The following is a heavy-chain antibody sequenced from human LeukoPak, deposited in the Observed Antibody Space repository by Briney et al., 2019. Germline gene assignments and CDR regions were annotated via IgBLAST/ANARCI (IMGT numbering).Heavy chain of an antibody. CDR2: IKQDGSEK. D-gene: IGHD3-3*01. CDR3: ARGYFWSGYYSYYFDY. CDR1: GFTFSSYW. V-gene: IGHV3-7*01. Sequence: GGSLRLSCAASGFTFSSYWMSWVRQAPGKGLEWVANIKQDGSEKYYVDSVKGRFTISRDNAKNSLYLQMNSLRAEDTAVYYCARGYFWSGYYSYYFDYWGQGTLVTASS. J-gene: IGHJ4*02.